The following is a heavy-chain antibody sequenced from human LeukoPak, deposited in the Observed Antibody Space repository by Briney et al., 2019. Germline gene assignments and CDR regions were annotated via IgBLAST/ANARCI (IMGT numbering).Heavy chain of an antibody. CDR3: ASTQWLVFGDY. CDR1: GFTFSSYA. V-gene: IGHV3-23*01. D-gene: IGHD6-19*01. J-gene: IGHJ4*02. CDR2: ISGSGGST. Sequence: PGGSLRLSCAASGFTFSSYAMSWVRQAPGKGLEWVSAISGSGGSTYYADSVKGRFTISRANSKNTLYLQMSSLRAEDTAVYYCASTQWLVFGDYWGQGTLVTVSS.